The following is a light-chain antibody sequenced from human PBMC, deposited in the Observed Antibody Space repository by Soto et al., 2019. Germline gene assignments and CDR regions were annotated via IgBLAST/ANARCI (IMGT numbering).Light chain of an antibody. CDR2: EVS. CDR3: GSYTSSSTWV. Sequence: QSVLTQPASVSGSPGQSITISCTGTSSDVGGYKYVSWYQQHPGKAPKLMIYEVSNRPSGISNRFSGSKSGNTASLTISGVQAEDEADYYCGSYTSSSTWVFGGGTKLTVL. CDR1: SSDVGGYKY. V-gene: IGLV2-14*01. J-gene: IGLJ3*02.